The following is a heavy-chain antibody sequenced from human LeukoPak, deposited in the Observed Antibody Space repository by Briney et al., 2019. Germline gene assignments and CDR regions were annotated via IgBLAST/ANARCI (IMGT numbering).Heavy chain of an antibody. CDR3: ARGPVDTAMVDDAFDI. J-gene: IGHJ3*02. V-gene: IGHV4-61*02. D-gene: IGHD5-18*01. CDR1: GGSISSGSYY. Sequence: TASQTLSLTCTVSGGSISSGSYYWSWIRQPAGKGLEWIGRIYTSGCTNYNPSLKSRVTISVDTSKNQFSLKLSSVTAADTAVYYCARGPVDTAMVDDAFDIWGQGTMVTVSS. CDR2: IYTSGCT.